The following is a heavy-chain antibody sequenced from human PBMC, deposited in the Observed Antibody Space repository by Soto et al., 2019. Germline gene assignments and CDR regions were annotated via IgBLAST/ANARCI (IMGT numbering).Heavy chain of an antibody. CDR1: GFTFTSSA. J-gene: IGHJ6*03. CDR2: IVVGSGNT. Sequence: SVKVSCKASGFTFTSSAMQWVRQARGQRLEWIGWIVVGSGNTNYAQKFQERVTITRDMSTSTAYMELSSLRSEDTAVYFCAAGVVPAAMAYYYYYMDVWGKGTTVTVSS. CDR3: AAGVVPAAMAYYYYYMDV. V-gene: IGHV1-58*02. D-gene: IGHD2-2*01.